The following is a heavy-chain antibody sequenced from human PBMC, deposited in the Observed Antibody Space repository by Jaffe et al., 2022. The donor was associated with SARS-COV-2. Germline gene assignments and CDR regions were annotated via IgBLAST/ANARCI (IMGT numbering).Heavy chain of an antibody. Sequence: QVQLQESGPGLVKPSQTLSLTCTVSGGSISSGSYYWSWIRQPAGKGLEWIGRIYTSGSTNYNPSLKSRVTISVDTSKNQFSLKLSSVTAADTAVYYCARDGERVIAAAGDYYYGMDVWGQGTTVTVSS. D-gene: IGHD6-13*01. V-gene: IGHV4-61*02. CDR3: ARDGERVIAAAGDYYYGMDV. J-gene: IGHJ6*02. CDR2: IYTSGST. CDR1: GGSISSGSYY.